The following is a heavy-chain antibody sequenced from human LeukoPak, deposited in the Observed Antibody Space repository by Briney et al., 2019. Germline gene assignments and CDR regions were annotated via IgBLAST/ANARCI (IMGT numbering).Heavy chain of an antibody. CDR3: AKDWDSGYDL. CDR1: GFTFSSYG. Sequence: PGRSLRLSCAASGFTFSSYGMHWVRQAPGKGLEWVAVISYDGSNKYYADSVKGRFTISRDNSKNTLYLQMNSLRAEDTAVYYCAKDWDSGYDLWGQGTLVTVSS. V-gene: IGHV3-30*18. CDR2: ISYDGSNK. D-gene: IGHD5-12*01. J-gene: IGHJ5*02.